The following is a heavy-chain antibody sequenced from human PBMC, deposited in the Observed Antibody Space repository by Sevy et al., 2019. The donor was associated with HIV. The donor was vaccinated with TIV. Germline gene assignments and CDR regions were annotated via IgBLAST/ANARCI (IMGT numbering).Heavy chain of an antibody. D-gene: IGHD3-16*01. J-gene: IGHJ6*02. CDR1: GFSFSRYG. V-gene: IGHV3-30*18. CDR2: ISFDGDNK. Sequence: GESLKISCEASGFSFSRYGMHWVRQVAGKGLEWVAVISFDGDNKYYSDSVRGRFAISRDNSENTMHLQMNNLRLDDTAVYYCAKGLSSIYPYSMYVWGQGTTVTVSS. CDR3: AKGLSSIYPYSMYV.